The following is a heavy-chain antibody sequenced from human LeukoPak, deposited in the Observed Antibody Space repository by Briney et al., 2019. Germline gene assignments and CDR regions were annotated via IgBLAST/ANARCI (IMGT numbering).Heavy chain of an antibody. J-gene: IGHJ5*02. Sequence: PGGSLRLSCAASGFTFSSYEMNWVRQAPGKGLEWVSYISSSGSTIYYADSVKGRFTISRDNAKNSLYLQMNSLRVEDTAVYYCARGYCTSTSCYGNYFDPWGQGTLVTVSS. D-gene: IGHD2-2*01. CDR2: ISSSGSTI. CDR1: GFTFSSYE. CDR3: ARGYCTSTSCYGNYFDP. V-gene: IGHV3-48*03.